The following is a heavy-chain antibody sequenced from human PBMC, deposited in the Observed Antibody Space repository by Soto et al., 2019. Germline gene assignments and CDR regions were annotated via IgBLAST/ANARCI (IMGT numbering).Heavy chain of an antibody. CDR2: IYYSGST. J-gene: IGHJ6*02. CDR3: ARESPYDFWSGYYQAKYGMDV. D-gene: IGHD3-3*01. Sequence: PSQPLSLTCTVADGCISSYYWSWIRQPPGKGLEWIGYIYYSGSTNYNPSLKSRVTISVDTSKNQFSLKLSSVTAADTAVYYCARESPYDFWSGYYQAKYGMDVRVQGTTVTVSS. V-gene: IGHV4-59*01. CDR1: DGCISSYY.